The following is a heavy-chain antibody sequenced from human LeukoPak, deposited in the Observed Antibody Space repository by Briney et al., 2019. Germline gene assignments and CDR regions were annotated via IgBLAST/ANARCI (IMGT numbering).Heavy chain of an antibody. D-gene: IGHD1-26*01. CDR3: ARPSIVGATENFDY. CDR1: GYTFTSYD. J-gene: IGHJ4*02. CDR2: INPNSGGT. V-gene: IGHV1-2*02. Sequence: ASVKVSCKASGYTFTSYDINWVRQAPGQGLEWMGWINPNSGGTNYAQKFQGRVTMTRDTSISTAYMELSRLRSDDTAVYYCARPSIVGATENFDYWGQGTLVTVSS.